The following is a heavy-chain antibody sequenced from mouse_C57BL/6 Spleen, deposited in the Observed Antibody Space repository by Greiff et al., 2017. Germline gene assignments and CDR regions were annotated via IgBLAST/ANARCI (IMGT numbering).Heavy chain of an antibody. CDR1: GFTFSDYG. D-gene: IGHD2-3*01. V-gene: IGHV5-17*01. J-gene: IGHJ1*03. CDR2: ISSGSSTI. CDR3: ARPDGYYVHWYFDV. Sequence: EVHLVESGGGLVKPGGSLKLSCAASGFTFSDYGMHWVRQAPEKGLEWVAYISSGSSTIYYADTVKGRFTISRDNAKNTLFLQMTSLRSEDTAMYYCARPDGYYVHWYFDVWGTGTTVTVSS.